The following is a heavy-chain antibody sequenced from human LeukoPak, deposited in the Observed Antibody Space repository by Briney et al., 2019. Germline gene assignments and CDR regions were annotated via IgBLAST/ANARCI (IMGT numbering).Heavy chain of an antibody. J-gene: IGHJ3*02. CDR1: GGTLSSYA. CDR3: AREGDYGGNSLAFDI. Sequence: GASVKVPCKASGGTLSSYAISWVRQAPGQGLEWMGGIIPIFGTANYAQKFQGRVTITADESTSTAYMELSSLRSEDTAVYYCAREGDYGGNSLAFDIWGQGTMVTVSS. V-gene: IGHV1-69*13. CDR2: IIPIFGTA. D-gene: IGHD4-23*01.